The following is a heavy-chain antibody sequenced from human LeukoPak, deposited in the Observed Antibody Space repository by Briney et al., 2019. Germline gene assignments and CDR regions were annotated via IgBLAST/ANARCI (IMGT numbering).Heavy chain of an antibody. CDR2: IRYDGSNK. CDR3: AKERVRGLLPDLLGY. D-gene: IGHD4-17*01. CDR1: GFTFSSHG. Sequence: GGSLRLSCAASGFTFSSHGMHWVRQAPGKGLEWVAFIRYDGSNKYYADSVKGRFTISRDNSKNTLYLQMNSLRAEDTAVYYCAKERVRGLLPDLLGYWGQGTLVTVSS. J-gene: IGHJ4*02. V-gene: IGHV3-30*02.